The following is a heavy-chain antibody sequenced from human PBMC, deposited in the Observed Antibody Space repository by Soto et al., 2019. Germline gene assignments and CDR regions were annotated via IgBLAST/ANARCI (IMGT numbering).Heavy chain of an antibody. CDR1: GGSVSSGSYY. Sequence: SETLSLTCTVSGGSVSSGSYYWSWIRQPPGKGLEWIGYIYYSGSTNYNPSLKSRVTISVDTSKNQFSLKLSSVTAADTAVYYCARAWGYCSSTSCYEWKFDYWGQGTLVTVSS. J-gene: IGHJ4*02. D-gene: IGHD2-2*01. CDR2: IYYSGST. CDR3: ARAWGYCSSTSCYEWKFDY. V-gene: IGHV4-61*01.